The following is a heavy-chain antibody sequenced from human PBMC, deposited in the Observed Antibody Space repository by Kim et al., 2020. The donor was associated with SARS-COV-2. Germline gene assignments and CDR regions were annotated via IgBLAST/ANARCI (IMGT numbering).Heavy chain of an antibody. V-gene: IGHV4-59*13. CDR3: AREGHYGDYGSLWPGKFEF. CDR1: GGSINSYY. Sequence: SETLSLTCTVSGGSINSYYWSWIRQPPGKGLEWIGYIFHRGSTNYNPSLRSRVTISLDTSKTQFSLKLTSVTAADTAVYYCAREGHYGDYGSLWPGKFEFWGQGTLVTVSS. CDR2: IFHRGST. D-gene: IGHD4-17*01. J-gene: IGHJ4*02.